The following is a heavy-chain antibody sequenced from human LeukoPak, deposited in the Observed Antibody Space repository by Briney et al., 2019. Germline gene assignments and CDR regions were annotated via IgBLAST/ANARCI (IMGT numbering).Heavy chain of an antibody. CDR2: ISGNNDNP. V-gene: IGHV1-18*01. Sequence: GASVKVSCKASGYTFSNFGINWVRQAPGQGLEWIAWISGNNDNPNYGQKFQGRFTVTTDSSTSTAYMELRILRSDDTAVYYCARDGTSTDDYWGQGTLVTVSS. CDR1: GYTFSNFG. CDR3: ARDGTSTDDY. J-gene: IGHJ4*02. D-gene: IGHD2-2*01.